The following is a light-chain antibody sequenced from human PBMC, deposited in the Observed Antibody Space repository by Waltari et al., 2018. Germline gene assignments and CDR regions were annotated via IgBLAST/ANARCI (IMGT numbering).Light chain of an antibody. CDR1: NIGSKN. CDR2: RES. V-gene: IGLV3-9*01. J-gene: IGLJ2*01. Sequence: SYELTQPLSVSVALGQTARITCGGNNIGSKNVHWYQQKPDQAPVLVIYRESNRPAGIPGRFSGSNSGNTATLTISRAQAGDEADYYCQVWDSRAVFGGGTKLTVL. CDR3: QVWDSRAV.